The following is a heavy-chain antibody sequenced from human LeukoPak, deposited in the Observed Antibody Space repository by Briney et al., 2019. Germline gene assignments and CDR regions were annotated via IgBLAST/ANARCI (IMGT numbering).Heavy chain of an antibody. Sequence: SETLSLTCSVSGGSISTYYWSWVRQPPGKGLEWIGYVYDSGSTNYNPSLKSRVTISVDTSKNQFSLKLSSVTAADTAVYYCARKDTMIVGDDAFDIWGQGTMVTVSS. CDR1: GGSISTYY. D-gene: IGHD3-22*01. J-gene: IGHJ3*02. V-gene: IGHV4-59*01. CDR3: ARKDTMIVGDDAFDI. CDR2: VYDSGST.